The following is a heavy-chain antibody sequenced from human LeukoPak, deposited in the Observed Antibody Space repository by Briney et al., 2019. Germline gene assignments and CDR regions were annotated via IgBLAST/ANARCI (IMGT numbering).Heavy chain of an antibody. Sequence: SSETLSLTCTVSGGSISSGDYYWSWIRQPPGKGLEWIGYIYYIGSTNYNPSLKSRVTISVDTSKTQFSLKLNSVTAADTAVYYCARSTYDRSHYFDYWGQGTLVTVSS. CDR1: GGSISSGDYY. CDR3: ARSTYDRSHYFDY. V-gene: IGHV4-61*08. CDR2: IYYIGST. D-gene: IGHD1-1*01. J-gene: IGHJ4*02.